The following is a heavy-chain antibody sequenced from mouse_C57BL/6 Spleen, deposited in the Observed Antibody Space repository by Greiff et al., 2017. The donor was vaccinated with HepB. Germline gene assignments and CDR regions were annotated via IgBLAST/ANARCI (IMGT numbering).Heavy chain of an antibody. CDR3: ARAAQLEYYAMDY. CDR2: INPSSGYT. CDR1: GYTFTSYT. V-gene: IGHV1-4*01. D-gene: IGHD3-2*02. Sequence: VQLQQSGAELARPGASVKMSCKASGYTFTSYTMHWVKQRPGQGLEWIGYINPSSGYTKYNQKFKDKATLTADKSSSTAYMQQSSLPSEDSAVYYCARAAQLEYYAMDYWGQGTSVTVSA. J-gene: IGHJ4*01.